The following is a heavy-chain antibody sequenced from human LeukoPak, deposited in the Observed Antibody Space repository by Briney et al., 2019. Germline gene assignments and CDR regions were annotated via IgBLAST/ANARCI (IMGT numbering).Heavy chain of an antibody. CDR3: ARHGDCSSTSCLKAGFDP. V-gene: IGHV5-51*01. CDR1: GYSFTSYW. J-gene: IGHJ5*02. CDR2: IYPGDSDT. Sequence: GESLKISCKGSGYSFTSYWIGWVRQMPGKGLEWMGIIYPGDSDTRYSPSFQGHVTISADKSISTAYLQWSSLKASDTAMYYCARHGDCSSTSCLKAGFDPWSQGTLVTVSS. D-gene: IGHD2-2*01.